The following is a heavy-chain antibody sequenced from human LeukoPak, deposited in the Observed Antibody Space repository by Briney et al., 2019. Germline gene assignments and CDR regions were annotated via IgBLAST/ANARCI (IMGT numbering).Heavy chain of an antibody. J-gene: IGHJ4*02. CDR1: GGTFSSYA. D-gene: IGHD4-17*01. CDR3: ARDDGDYGDDY. CDR2: IIPIFGTA. Sequence: ASVKVSCKASGGTFSSYAISWVRQAPGHGLEWMGGIIPIFGTANYAQKFQGRVTITADESTSTAYMELSSLRSEDTAVYYCARDDGDYGDDYWGQGTLVTVSS. V-gene: IGHV1-69*13.